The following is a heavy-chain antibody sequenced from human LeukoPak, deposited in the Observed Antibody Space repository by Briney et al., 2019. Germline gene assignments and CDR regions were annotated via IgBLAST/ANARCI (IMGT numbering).Heavy chain of an antibody. CDR2: ITGSGSTI. V-gene: IGHV3-48*03. J-gene: IGHJ4*02. Sequence: PGGSLRLSCAASGFTFSSYEMNWVRQAPGKGLEWVSYITGSGSTIYYADSVKDRFIISRDNAKNSLYLQMNSLRAEDTAVYYCAREDIVATIGYWGQGTLVTVSS. CDR3: AREDIVATIGY. CDR1: GFTFSSYE. D-gene: IGHD5-12*01.